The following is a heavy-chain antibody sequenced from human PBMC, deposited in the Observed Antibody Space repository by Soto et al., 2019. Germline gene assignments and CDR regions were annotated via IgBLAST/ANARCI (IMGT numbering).Heavy chain of an antibody. D-gene: IGHD6-13*01. J-gene: IGHJ4*02. CDR1: GFTFSSYY. V-gene: IGHV3-7*03. CDR2: IKQDGSEK. Sequence: EVQLVESGGGLVQPGGSLRLSCVASGFTFSSYYMMWARQVPVRGLEWLAKIKQDGSEKSYVDSVRGRFPISRDNPKESVYLQMDSLRADDTAVYFCGRLARGAAGGTFWGQGTLVTVSS. CDR3: GRLARGAAGGTF.